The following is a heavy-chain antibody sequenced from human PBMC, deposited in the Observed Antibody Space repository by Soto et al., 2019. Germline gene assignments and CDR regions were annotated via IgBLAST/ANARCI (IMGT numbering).Heavy chain of an antibody. CDR2: IYYRGNA. D-gene: IGHD6-6*01. J-gene: IGHJ4*02. CDR3: ARLEGLATSSYYFCF. Sequence: SETLSLTCSVSDDSINSDKYSWGWIRELQGKGLEWIGSIYYRGNAYYNPSRQRRVTISLDKSRSQCSLRLNSVTAADSAVYFCARLEGLATSSYYFCFQGPGALVTVSS. V-gene: IGHV4-39*01. CDR1: DDSINSDKYS.